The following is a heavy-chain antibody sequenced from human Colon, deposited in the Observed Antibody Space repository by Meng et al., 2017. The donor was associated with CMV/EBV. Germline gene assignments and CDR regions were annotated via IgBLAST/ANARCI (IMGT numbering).Heavy chain of an antibody. J-gene: IGHJ6*02. V-gene: IGHV3-21*06. CDR2: ISGDSNNI. CDR3: ARDTTSGSYIHHYGMDV. Sequence: GESLKISCAASGFSFSSHTINWVRQAPGKGLEWVSAISGDSNNIYYAASVKGRFTISRDNGKNLVYLQMNNLRAEDTAVYYCARDTTSGSYIHHYGMDVWGLGTTVTVSS. D-gene: IGHD1-26*01. CDR1: GFSFSSHT.